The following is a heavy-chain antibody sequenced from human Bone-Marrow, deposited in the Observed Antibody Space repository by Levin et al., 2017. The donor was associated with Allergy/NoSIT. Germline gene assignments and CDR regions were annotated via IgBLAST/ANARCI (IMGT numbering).Heavy chain of an antibody. CDR2: VSYDGSNK. D-gene: IGHD2-21*01. J-gene: IGHJ4*02. CDR3: VRDSPYYRGSEDPPHNH. Sequence: GGSLRLSCAASGFTFSNYAMHWVRQAPGKGLEWVAVVSYDGSNKYYADSVKGRFTISRDNSENTLVLQMNSLRGDDTAVYFCVRDSPYYRGSEDPPHNHWGQGTLVTVSS. CDR1: GFTFSNYA. V-gene: IGHV3-30-3*01.